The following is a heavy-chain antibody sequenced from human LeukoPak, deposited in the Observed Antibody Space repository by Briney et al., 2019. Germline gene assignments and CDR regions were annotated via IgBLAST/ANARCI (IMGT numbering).Heavy chain of an antibody. CDR3: AKDPANQLLYPAHFSH. D-gene: IGHD2-2*01. CDR2: ISSNGGST. Sequence: SGGSLRLSCSASGFTFSGYAMHWVREAPGKGLEYVSVISSNGGSTYYADSVKGWFTISRDNSKNTLYLHMNSLRAEDTAIYFCAKDPANQLLYPAHFSHWGQGTLVTVSS. J-gene: IGHJ1*01. V-gene: IGHV3-64*04. CDR1: GFTFSGYA.